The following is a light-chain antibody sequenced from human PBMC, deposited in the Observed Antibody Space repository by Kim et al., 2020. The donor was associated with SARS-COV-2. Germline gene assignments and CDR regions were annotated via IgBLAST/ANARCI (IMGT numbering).Light chain of an antibody. CDR2: YDT. J-gene: IGLJ3*02. V-gene: IGLV3-21*04. CDR3: QVWDSASDHWV. Sequence: APGETARIPCGEDNIGGKNVHWYQQKPGQAPVLVIYYDTDRPSGIPERFSGSNSGNAATLTLSRVEAGDEADYYCQVWDSASDHWVFGGGTQLTVL. CDR1: NIGGKN.